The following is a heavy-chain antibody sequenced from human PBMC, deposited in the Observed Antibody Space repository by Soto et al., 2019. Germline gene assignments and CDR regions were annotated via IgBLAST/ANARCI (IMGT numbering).Heavy chain of an antibody. V-gene: IGHV2-70*01. CDR1: GFSLSTSGMC. CDR3: ARINYYGSGSYYNYDYYYGMEV. Sequence: SGPTLVNPTQTLTLTCTFSGFSLSTSGMCVSWIRQPPGKALEWLALIDWDDDKYYSTSLKTRLTISKDTSKNQVVLTMTNMDPVDTATYYCARINYYGSGSYYNYDYYYGMEVWGQGTTVTVSS. J-gene: IGHJ6*02. CDR2: IDWDDDK. D-gene: IGHD3-10*01.